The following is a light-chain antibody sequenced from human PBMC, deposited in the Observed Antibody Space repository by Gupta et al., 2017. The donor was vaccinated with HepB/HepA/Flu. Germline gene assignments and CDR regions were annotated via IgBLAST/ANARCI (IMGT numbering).Light chain of an antibody. CDR2: STT. J-gene: IGLJ3*02. CDR1: TGAVTSGYY. CDR3: LHYNGDFLV. Sequence: QTVVTQEPSLTVPPAGTVTPTCTSSTGAVTSGYYPNRSQQQPGQATRSLTYSTTNKHSSTPARFSGSLLGGKAALTLSGVQPEDEAEYYCLHYNGDFLVFGGGTKVTVL. V-gene: IGLV7-43*01.